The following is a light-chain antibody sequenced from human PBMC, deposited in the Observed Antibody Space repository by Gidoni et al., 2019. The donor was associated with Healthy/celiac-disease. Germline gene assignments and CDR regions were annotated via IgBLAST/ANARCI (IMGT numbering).Light chain of an antibody. V-gene: IGKV2-28*01. Sequence: IVMTQSPLPLPVTPGEPASISCRSSQSLLHSNGYNYLDWYLQKPGQSPQLLIYLGSNRASGVPDRFSGSGSGTDFTLKISRVEAEDVGVYYCMQALQTPWTFGQGTKVEIK. CDR2: LGS. CDR1: QSLLHSNGYNY. CDR3: MQALQTPWT. J-gene: IGKJ1*01.